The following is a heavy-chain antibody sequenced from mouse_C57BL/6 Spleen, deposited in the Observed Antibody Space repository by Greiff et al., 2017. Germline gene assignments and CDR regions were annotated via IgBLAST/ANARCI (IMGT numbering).Heavy chain of an antibody. V-gene: IGHV1-80*01. CDR3: ARDYGSSSYYAMDY. Sequence: QVQLQQSGAELVKPGASVKISCKASGYAFSSYWMNWVKQRPGTGLEWIGQIYPGDGDTNYNGKFKGKATLTADKSSSTAYMQLSSLTSEDSAVYFCARDYGSSSYYAMDYGGQGTSVTVSS. CDR2: IYPGDGDT. CDR1: GYAFSSYW. J-gene: IGHJ4*01. D-gene: IGHD1-1*01.